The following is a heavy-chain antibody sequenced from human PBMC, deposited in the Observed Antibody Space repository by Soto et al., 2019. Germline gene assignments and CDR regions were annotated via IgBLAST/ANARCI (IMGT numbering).Heavy chain of an antibody. CDR3: ARGIEGWYQCRCYYGMDV. CDR2: IYYSGST. D-gene: IGHD6-19*01. CDR1: GGSVSSGSYY. J-gene: IGHJ6*02. Sequence: QVQLQESGPGLVKPSETLSLTCTVSGGSVSSGSYYWSWIRQPPGKGLEWIGYIYYSGSTNYNHSLKSRGSISLYTSKYQFSKRLGSVTAADTAEYYCARGIEGWYQCRCYYGMDVWGQGTTVTVS. V-gene: IGHV4-61*01.